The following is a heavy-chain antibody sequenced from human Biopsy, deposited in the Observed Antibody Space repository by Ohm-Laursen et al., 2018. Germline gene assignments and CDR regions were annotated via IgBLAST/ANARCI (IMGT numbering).Heavy chain of an antibody. CDR2: IYTSGSP. J-gene: IGHJ3*02. D-gene: IGHD1-26*01. CDR3: ARGTGRYYVYGAFDI. V-gene: IGHV4-4*07. CDR1: GGSISSYY. Sequence: SDTLSLTCAVSGGSISSYYWNWIRQPTGKGLEWIGRIYTSGSPNYNLSLESRVTMSVDTSKNQFSLNLRSVTAADTAVYYCARGTGRYYVYGAFDIWGQGTVVTVSS.